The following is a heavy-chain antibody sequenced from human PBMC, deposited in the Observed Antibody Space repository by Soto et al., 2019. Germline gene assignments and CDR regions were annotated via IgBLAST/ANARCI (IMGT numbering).Heavy chain of an antibody. CDR1: GFTFSSYW. Sequence: GGSLRLSCVASGFTFSSYWIHWVRQAPGKGLVWVSRINNDETSISYADSVKGRFTISRDNSKNTLYLQMNSLRAEDTAVYYCARAVYDSSGYYFDYWGQGTLVTVSS. V-gene: IGHV3-74*01. J-gene: IGHJ4*02. D-gene: IGHD3-22*01. CDR2: INNDETSI. CDR3: ARAVYDSSGYYFDY.